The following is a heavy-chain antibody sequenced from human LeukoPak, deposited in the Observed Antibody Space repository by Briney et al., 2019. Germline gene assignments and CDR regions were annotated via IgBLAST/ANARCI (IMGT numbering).Heavy chain of an antibody. Sequence: ASVKVSCKASGYTFTSYAMNWVRQAPGQGLEWMGWINTNTGNPTYAQGFTGRFVFSLDTSVSTAYLQISSLKAEDTAVYYCARVVHPYDYESSGLTYDAFDIRGQGTMVTVSS. CDR2: INTNTGNP. J-gene: IGHJ3*02. CDR1: GYTFTSYA. V-gene: IGHV7-4-1*02. CDR3: ARVVHPYDYESSGLTYDAFDI. D-gene: IGHD3-22*01.